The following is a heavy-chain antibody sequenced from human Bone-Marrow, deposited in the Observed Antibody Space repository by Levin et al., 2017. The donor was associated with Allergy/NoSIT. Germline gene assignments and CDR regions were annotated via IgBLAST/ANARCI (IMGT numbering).Heavy chain of an antibody. J-gene: IGHJ3*02. CDR1: GFTFSDYY. V-gene: IGHV3-11*01. CDR3: ARDRCSGGSCYALLSDAFDI. D-gene: IGHD2-15*01. CDR2: ISSSGSTI. Sequence: GGSLRLSCAASGFTFSDYYMSWIRQAPGKGLEWVSYISSSGSTIYYADSVKGRFTISRDNAKNSLYLQMNSLRAEDTAVYYCARDRCSGGSCYALLSDAFDIWGQGTMVTVSS.